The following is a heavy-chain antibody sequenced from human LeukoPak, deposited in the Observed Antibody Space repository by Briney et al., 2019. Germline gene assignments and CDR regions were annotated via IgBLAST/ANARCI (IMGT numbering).Heavy chain of an antibody. J-gene: IGHJ4*02. D-gene: IGHD6-13*01. CDR1: GFTFSDYY. Sequence: PGGSLRLSCAASGFTFSDYYMSWIRQAPGKGLEWVSYISSSGSTIYYADSVKGRFTISRDNAKNSLYLQMNSLRAEDTAVYYCAREGPIAAAAHHFDYWGQGTLVTVSS. CDR3: AREGPIAAAAHHFDY. CDR2: ISSSGSTI. V-gene: IGHV3-11*04.